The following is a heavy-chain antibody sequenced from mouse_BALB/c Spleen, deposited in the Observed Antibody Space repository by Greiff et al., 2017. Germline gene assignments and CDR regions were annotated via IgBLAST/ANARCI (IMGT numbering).Heavy chain of an antibody. Sequence: QVQLQQSGAELVKPGASVKLSCKASGYTFTSYYMYWVKQRPGQGLEWIGEINPSNGGTNFNEKFKSKATLTVDKSSSTAYMQLSSLTSEDSAVYYCTRPSTYYYAMDYWGQGTSVTVSS. J-gene: IGHJ4*01. CDR2: INPSNGGT. CDR3: TRPSTYYYAMDY. D-gene: IGHD4-1*02. CDR1: GYTFTSYY. V-gene: IGHV1S81*02.